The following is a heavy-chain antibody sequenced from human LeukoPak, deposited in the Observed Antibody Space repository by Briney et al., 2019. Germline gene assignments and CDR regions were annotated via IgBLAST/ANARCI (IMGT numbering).Heavy chain of an antibody. V-gene: IGHV1-58*02. D-gene: IGHD1-26*01. CDR2: IVVGSGNT. Sequence: SVKVSCKASGFTFTSSAMQWVRQARGQRLEWIGWIVVGSGNTNYAQKFQERVTITRDMSTSTAYMELSSLRSEDTAVYYCATAMGGSYVLEAFDIWGQGTMVTVSS. CDR3: ATAMGGSYVLEAFDI. CDR1: GFTFTSSA. J-gene: IGHJ3*02.